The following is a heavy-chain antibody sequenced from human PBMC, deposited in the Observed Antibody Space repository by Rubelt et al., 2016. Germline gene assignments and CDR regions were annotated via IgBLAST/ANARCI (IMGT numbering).Heavy chain of an antibody. CDR1: GYTFTGYY. CDR3: ARGSWFRGAFDI. CDR2: INPNSGGT. D-gene: IGHD6-13*01. V-gene: IGHV1-2*04. Sequence: QVQLVQSGAEVKKPGASVKVSCKASGYTFTGYYMHWVRQAPGQGLEWMGWINPNSGGTNYAQKFQGWVPMTRETSISTAYRELSRLRSDDTAVYYWARGSWFRGAFDIWGQGTMVTVSS. J-gene: IGHJ3*02.